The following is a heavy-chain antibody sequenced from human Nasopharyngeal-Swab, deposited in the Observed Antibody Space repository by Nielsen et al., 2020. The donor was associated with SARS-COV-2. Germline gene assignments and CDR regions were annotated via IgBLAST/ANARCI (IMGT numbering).Heavy chain of an antibody. D-gene: IGHD6-13*01. Sequence: SETLSLTCAVYGGSFSGYFWSWIRQPPGKGLEWIGEINHSGSTNYNPSLKSRVTISVDTSKNQFSLKLGSVTAADTAAYYCARYRQYRGYYYYGMDVWGQGTTVTVSS. CDR3: ARYRQYRGYYYYGMDV. CDR2: INHSGST. V-gene: IGHV4-34*01. CDR1: GGSFSGYF. J-gene: IGHJ6*02.